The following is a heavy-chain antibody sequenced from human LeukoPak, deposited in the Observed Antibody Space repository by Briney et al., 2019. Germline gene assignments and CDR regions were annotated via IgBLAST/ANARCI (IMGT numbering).Heavy chain of an antibody. CDR3: ARARAGLRYGMDV. D-gene: IGHD2-21*01. CDR2: IYYSGST. J-gene: IGHJ6*02. CDR1: GGFISCGGYY. V-gene: IGHV4-31*03. Sequence: PSQTLSLTCTVSGGFISCGGYYWSWIRKHPGKGLEWIGYIYYSGSTYYNPSLKSRVTISVDTSKNQFSLKLSSVTAADTAVYYCARARAGLRYGMDVWGQETTVTVSS.